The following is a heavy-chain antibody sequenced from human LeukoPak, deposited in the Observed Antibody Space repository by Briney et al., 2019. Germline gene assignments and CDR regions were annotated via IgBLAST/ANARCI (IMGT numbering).Heavy chain of an antibody. CDR3: ARSVAFRYFDL. CDR2: IYSGGST. D-gene: IGHD5-12*01. CDR1: GFTVSSNY. V-gene: IGHV3-53*01. Sequence: GGSLRLSCAASGFTVSSNYMSWARQAPGKGLEWVSVIYSGGSTYYADSVKGRFTISRDNSKNTLYLQMNSLRAEDTAVYYCARSVAFRYFDLWGRGTLVTVSS. J-gene: IGHJ2*01.